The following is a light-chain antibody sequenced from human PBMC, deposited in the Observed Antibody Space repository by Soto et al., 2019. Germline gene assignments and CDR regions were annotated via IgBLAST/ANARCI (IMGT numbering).Light chain of an antibody. CDR2: AAS. CDR1: QGISSW. J-gene: IGKJ1*01. Sequence: DIQMTQSPSSVSASVGGRFTSTCRASQGISSWLAWYQQKPGEIPKLLIYAASTLESGIPPRFSGSGSGTDFTLTINNLQPEDVATYYCQQSYSFPWTFGQGTKVDIK. CDR3: QQSYSFPWT. V-gene: IGKV1-12*01.